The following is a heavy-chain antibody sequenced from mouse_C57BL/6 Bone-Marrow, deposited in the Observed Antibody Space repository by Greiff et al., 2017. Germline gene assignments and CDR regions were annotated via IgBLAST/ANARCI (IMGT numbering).Heavy chain of an antibody. CDR2: IYPGSGST. CDR1: GYTFTSYW. J-gene: IGHJ1*03. V-gene: IGHV1-55*01. CDR3: ARPYYSNYWYFDV. D-gene: IGHD2-5*01. Sequence: VQLQQPGAELVKPGASVKMSCKASGYTFTSYWITWVKQRPGQGLEWIGDIYPGSGSTNYNEKFKSKATLSVDTTSSTAYMQLSSLTSEDSAVYYCARPYYSNYWYFDVWGTGTTVTVSS.